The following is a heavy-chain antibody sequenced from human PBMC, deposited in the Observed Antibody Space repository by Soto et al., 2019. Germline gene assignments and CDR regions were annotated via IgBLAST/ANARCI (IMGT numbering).Heavy chain of an antibody. J-gene: IGHJ4*02. V-gene: IGHV4-34*01. D-gene: IGHD6-13*01. CDR1: GGSFSGYY. Sequence: QVQLQQWGAGLLKPSETLSLTCAVYGGSFSGYYWSWIRQPPGKGLEWIGEINHSGSTNYNPSLKTRVTISVDTSKNQFSLKLSSVTAADTAVYYCARADSSREVDYWGQGTLVTVSS. CDR3: ARADSSREVDY. CDR2: INHSGST.